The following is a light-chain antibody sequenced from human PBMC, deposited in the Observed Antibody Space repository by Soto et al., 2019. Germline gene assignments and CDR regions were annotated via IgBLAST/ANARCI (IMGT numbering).Light chain of an antibody. CDR2: DVS. CDR3: AAWDDSLTAHV. J-gene: IGLJ1*01. Sequence: QSVLTQPRSVSGSPGQSVTISCTGTSSDVGGYNYVSWYQQHPGKAPKLMIYDVSKRPSGVPDRFSGSKSGNTASLTISGLQAEDEADYYCAAWDDSLTAHVFGVGTKVTVL. V-gene: IGLV2-11*01. CDR1: SSDVGGYNY.